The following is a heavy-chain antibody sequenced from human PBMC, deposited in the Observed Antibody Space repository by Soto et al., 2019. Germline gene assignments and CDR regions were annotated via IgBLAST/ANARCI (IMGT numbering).Heavy chain of an antibody. V-gene: IGHV1-18*01. J-gene: IGHJ3*02. CDR2: MSHHNDRT. CDR1: GYNFTSYG. D-gene: IGHD6-19*01. Sequence: QVQLVQSGADVRKPGASVKVSCKTSGYNFTSYGISWVPQAPGQVLEWMGWMSHHNDRTKYAQRFQDRVTIATETPTSTVYMELGSLRSDDTAVYYCARDLYYSSGRYFDHDAFDIWGQGTVVTVSS. CDR3: ARDLYYSSGRYFDHDAFDI.